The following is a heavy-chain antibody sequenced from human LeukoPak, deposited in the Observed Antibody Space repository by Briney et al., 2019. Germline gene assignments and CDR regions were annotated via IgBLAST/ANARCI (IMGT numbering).Heavy chain of an antibody. Sequence: SSETLSDTCSVSGAPVTSYYWDWIRQTPGKGLEWTGCISDTGTTYYNPSLKGRLTISLDTAKNQFSLKVRSVTAADSAIYYCTKGYYEPFDSWGQGILVTVSS. CDR2: ISDTGTT. V-gene: IGHV4-59*02. J-gene: IGHJ4*02. CDR1: GAPVTSYY. D-gene: IGHD3-22*01. CDR3: TKGYYEPFDS.